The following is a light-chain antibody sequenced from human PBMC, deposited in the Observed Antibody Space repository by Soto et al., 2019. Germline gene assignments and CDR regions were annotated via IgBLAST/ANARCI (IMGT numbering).Light chain of an antibody. CDR2: WAS. CDR1: QSVLYSSNNKNY. CDR3: QQYESTPPT. Sequence: DIVMTQSPDSLAVSLGERATINCKSSQSVLYSSNNKNYLAWYQQRPGQPPKLLIYWASTRESGVPDRFSGSGSGTDFTLTITSLQAEDVAVYYCQQYESTPPTFGQGTKFAIQ. J-gene: IGKJ2*01. V-gene: IGKV4-1*01.